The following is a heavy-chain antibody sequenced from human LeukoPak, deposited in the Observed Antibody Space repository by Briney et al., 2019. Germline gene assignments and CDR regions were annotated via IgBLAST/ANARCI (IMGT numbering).Heavy chain of an antibody. Sequence: GASVKVSCKASGGTFSSYAISWVRQAPGQGLEWMGRIIPILGIANYAQKFQGRVTITADKSTSTAYMELSSLRSEDTAVYYCARDMGGSHDGFDYWGQGTLVTVSS. CDR1: GGTFSSYA. J-gene: IGHJ4*02. CDR3: ARDMGGSHDGFDY. D-gene: IGHD1-26*01. V-gene: IGHV1-69*04. CDR2: IIPILGIA.